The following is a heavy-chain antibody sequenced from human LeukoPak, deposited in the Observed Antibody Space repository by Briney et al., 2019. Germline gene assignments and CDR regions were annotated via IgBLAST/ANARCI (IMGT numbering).Heavy chain of an antibody. D-gene: IGHD3-16*02. CDR3: TRGWGAIRGGWFDP. J-gene: IGHJ5*02. V-gene: IGHV3-30*01. Sequence: DSVKGRFTISRDNSKNTLYLQMTSLRPEDTAVYFCTRGWGAIRGGWFDPWGQGTLVTVSS.